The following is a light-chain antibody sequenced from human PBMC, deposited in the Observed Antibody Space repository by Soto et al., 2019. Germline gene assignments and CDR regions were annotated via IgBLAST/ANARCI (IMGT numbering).Light chain of an antibody. CDR2: EVS. J-gene: IGLJ2*01. V-gene: IGLV2-8*01. CDR3: SSYAGSNNLV. Sequence: QSALTQPPSASGSPGQSVTISCTGTSSEVGGYNYVSWYQQHPGKAPKRMIYEVSKRPSGVPDRFSGSKSGNTASLTVSGLQAEDEADYYCSSYAGSNNLVFGGGTKLTVL. CDR1: SSEVGGYNY.